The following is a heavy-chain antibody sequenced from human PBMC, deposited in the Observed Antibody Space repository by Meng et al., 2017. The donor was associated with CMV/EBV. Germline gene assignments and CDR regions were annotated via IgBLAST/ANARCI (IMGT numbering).Heavy chain of an antibody. Sequence: ASVKVSCKASGYTFTSYDINWVRQATGQGLEWMGWMNPNSGNTGYAQKFQGRVTITRNTSISTAYMELSSLRAEDTAVYYCARAPRTGLEWLLLSSRWFDPWGQGTLVTVSS. J-gene: IGHJ5*02. CDR2: MNPNSGNT. CDR1: GYTFTSYD. CDR3: ARAPRTGLEWLLLSSRWFDP. V-gene: IGHV1-8*03. D-gene: IGHD3-3*01.